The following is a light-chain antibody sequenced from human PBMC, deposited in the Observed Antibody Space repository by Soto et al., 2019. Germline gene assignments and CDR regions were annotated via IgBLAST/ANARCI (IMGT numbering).Light chain of an antibody. Sequence: QSALTQPASVSGSPGQSITISCTGTSSDVGGYNYVSWYQQHPGKAPKLMIYEVGNRPSGVSNRFSGSKSGNTASLTISGLQAEDEADYYCISYTSSSTLVFGTGTKLTVL. V-gene: IGLV2-14*01. CDR2: EVG. CDR1: SSDVGGYNY. J-gene: IGLJ1*01. CDR3: ISYTSSSTLV.